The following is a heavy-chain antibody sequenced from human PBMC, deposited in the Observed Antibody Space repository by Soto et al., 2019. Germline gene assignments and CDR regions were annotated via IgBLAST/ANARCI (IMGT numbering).Heavy chain of an antibody. Sequence: EVQLLESGGDLVQPGGSLRLSCAASGFTFSNYAMGWVRQAPGKGLEWVSTITSGGTTYYADAVKGRFTISRDKSKNTVDLQMNSLRADDTAVYYCAKERLWRGFDYWGQGTLVTVSS. CDR1: GFTFSNYA. D-gene: IGHD3-10*01. V-gene: IGHV3-23*01. CDR2: ITSGGTT. CDR3: AKERLWRGFDY. J-gene: IGHJ4*02.